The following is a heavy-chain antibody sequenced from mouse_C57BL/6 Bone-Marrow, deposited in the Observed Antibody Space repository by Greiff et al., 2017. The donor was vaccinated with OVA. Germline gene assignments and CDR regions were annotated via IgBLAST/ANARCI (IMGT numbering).Heavy chain of an antibody. D-gene: IGHD2-3*01. J-gene: IGHJ3*01. CDR1: GFSLSTSGMG. CDR3: ARRGGYDGYYACAY. V-gene: IGHV8-12*01. CDR2: LYWDDDK. Sequence: QVTLKESGPGILQSSQTLSLTCSFSGFSLSTSGMGVSWIRQPPGKGLEWLAHLYWDDDKRYNPSLKSRLTISKDTSRNQVFRKITSVDTADTATYYCARRGGYDGYYACAYWGQGTLVTVSA.